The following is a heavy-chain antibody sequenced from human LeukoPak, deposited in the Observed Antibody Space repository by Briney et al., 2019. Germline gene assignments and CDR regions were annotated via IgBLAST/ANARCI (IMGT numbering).Heavy chain of an antibody. CDR2: IYYSGST. J-gene: IGHJ6*02. Sequence: LETLSLTCTVSGGSISSYYWSWIRQPPGEGLEWIGYIYYSGSTNYNPSLKSRVTISVDTSKNQFSLKLSSVTAADTAVYYCARDRTTVTTQPYYYYYGMDVWGQGTTVTVSS. CDR3: ARDRTTVTTQPYYYYYGMDV. D-gene: IGHD4-11*01. V-gene: IGHV4-59*01. CDR1: GGSISSYY.